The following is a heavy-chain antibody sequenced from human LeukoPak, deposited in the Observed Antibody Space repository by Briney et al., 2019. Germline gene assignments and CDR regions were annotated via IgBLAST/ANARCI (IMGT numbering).Heavy chain of an antibody. D-gene: IGHD3-22*01. Sequence: GGSLRLSCAASGFTFSSYAMHWVRQAPGKGLEWVAVISYDGSKKYYADSVKGRFTISRDNSKNTLYLQMNSLRAEDTAVYYCARVGGDYDSSGYFSGAFDIWGQGTMVTVSS. V-gene: IGHV3-30*04. CDR3: ARVGGDYDSSGYFSGAFDI. CDR2: ISYDGSKK. CDR1: GFTFSSYA. J-gene: IGHJ3*02.